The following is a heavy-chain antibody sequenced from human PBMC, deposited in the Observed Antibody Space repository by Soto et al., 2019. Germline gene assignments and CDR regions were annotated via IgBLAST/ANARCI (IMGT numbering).Heavy chain of an antibody. J-gene: IGHJ5*02. D-gene: IGHD1-7*01. CDR1: GGTFSSYA. Sequence: AASVKVSCKASGGTFSSYAISWVRQAPGQGLEWMGGIIPIFGTANYAQKFQGRVTITADKSTSTAYVELSSLRSEDTAVYYCARALPGITGTTNWFDPWGQGTLVTVYS. CDR2: IIPIFGTA. V-gene: IGHV1-69*06. CDR3: ARALPGITGTTNWFDP.